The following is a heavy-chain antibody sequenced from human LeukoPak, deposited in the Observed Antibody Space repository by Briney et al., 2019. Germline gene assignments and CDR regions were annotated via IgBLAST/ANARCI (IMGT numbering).Heavy chain of an antibody. Sequence: PSETLSLTCAVSGGSISSGGYCWSWIRQPPGKGLEWIGYIYHSGSTYYNPSLKSRVTISVDRSQNQFSLKLSSVTAADTAVYYCARDEGWFDPWGQGTLVTVSS. CDR1: GGSISSGGYC. J-gene: IGHJ5*02. CDR3: ARDEGWFDP. V-gene: IGHV4-30-2*01. CDR2: IYHSGST.